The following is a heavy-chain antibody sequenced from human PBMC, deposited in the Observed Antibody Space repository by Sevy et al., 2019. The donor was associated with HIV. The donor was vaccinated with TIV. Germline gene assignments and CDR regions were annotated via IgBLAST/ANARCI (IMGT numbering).Heavy chain of an antibody. Sequence: GGSLRLSCAASGFTFSDYAMSWVRQAPGKGLEWVSTFSFGCGKINYADSVKGRFTISRDNSKNTLYLQMNSLRAEDTALYYCAREGCSKPHDYWGQGTLVTVSS. J-gene: IGHJ4*02. CDR1: GFTFSDYA. D-gene: IGHD2-2*01. CDR2: FSFGCGKI. CDR3: AREGCSKPHDY. V-gene: IGHV3-23*01.